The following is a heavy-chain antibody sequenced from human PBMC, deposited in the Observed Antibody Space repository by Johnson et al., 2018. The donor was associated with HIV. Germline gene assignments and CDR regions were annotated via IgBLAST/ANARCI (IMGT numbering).Heavy chain of an antibody. CDR3: ATRDPTHRPGVFDI. Sequence: QMLLVESRGVLVQPGGSLRLSCAASGFTVSSNEMSWVRQAPGKGLEWVAFIRYDGSNKYYADSVKGRFTISRDNSTNSLYLQMNSLRAEDTAFYYCATRDPTHRPGVFDIWGQGTMVTISS. V-gene: IGHV3-30*02. CDR2: IRYDGSNK. D-gene: IGHD1-14*01. J-gene: IGHJ3*02. CDR1: GFTVSSNE.